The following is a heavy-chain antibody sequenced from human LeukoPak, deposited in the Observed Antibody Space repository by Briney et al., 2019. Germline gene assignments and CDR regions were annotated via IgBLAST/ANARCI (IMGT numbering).Heavy chain of an antibody. CDR3: ARVGQWLAYFDY. Sequence: SETLSLTCTVSGGSISSYDWSWSGKRPGKGLEWIGYIYYSGSTNHNPSLKSRVTISVDTSKNQFSLELSSVTAADTAVYYCARVGQWLAYFDYWGQGTLVTVSS. D-gene: IGHD6-19*01. V-gene: IGHV4-59*13. J-gene: IGHJ4*02. CDR1: GGSISSYD. CDR2: IYYSGST.